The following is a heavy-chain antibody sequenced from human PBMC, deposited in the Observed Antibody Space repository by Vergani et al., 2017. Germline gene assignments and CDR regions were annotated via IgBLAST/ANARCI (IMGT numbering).Heavy chain of an antibody. CDR3: ARDGDYSNYPYYYYGMDV. Sequence: QVQLVESGGGVVQPGRSLRLSCAASGFTFSSYGMHWVRQAPGKGLEWVAVIWYDGSNKNYADSVKGRFTISRDNSKNTLYLQMNSLRAEDTAVYYCARDGDYSNYPYYYYGMDVWGQGTTVTVSS. CDR2: IWYDGSNK. V-gene: IGHV3-33*01. CDR1: GFTFSSYG. D-gene: IGHD4-11*01. J-gene: IGHJ6*02.